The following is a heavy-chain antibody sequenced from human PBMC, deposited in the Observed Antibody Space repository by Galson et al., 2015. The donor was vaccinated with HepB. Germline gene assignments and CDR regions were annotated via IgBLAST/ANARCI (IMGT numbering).Heavy chain of an antibody. J-gene: IGHJ6*02. Sequence: LSLSCAASGFTISNHWLHWVRQAPGPGLVWVSRISRDASRTRYADSVTRRFTTPSDHAKNTLHLQMNSLRADDTAVYYCVRLSRPVWGQGTTATVSS. V-gene: IGHV3-74*01. CDR3: VRLSRPV. CDR2: ISRDASRT. CDR1: GFTISNHW.